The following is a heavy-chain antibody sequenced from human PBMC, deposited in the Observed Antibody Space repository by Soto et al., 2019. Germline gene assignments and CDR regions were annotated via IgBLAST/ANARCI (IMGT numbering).Heavy chain of an antibody. CDR1: GFTFSSYA. D-gene: IGHD3-16*01. J-gene: IGHJ4*02. CDR3: AKIKGAISFLHFDT. Sequence: GGSLRLSCAASGFTFSSYAMSWVRQAPGKGLEWVSALTETGGSTYYAASVKGRFTISRDNSRNTVYLQMDRLRVADTAVYYCAKIKGAISFLHFDTWGQGTQVTVSS. CDR2: LTETGGST. V-gene: IGHV3-23*01.